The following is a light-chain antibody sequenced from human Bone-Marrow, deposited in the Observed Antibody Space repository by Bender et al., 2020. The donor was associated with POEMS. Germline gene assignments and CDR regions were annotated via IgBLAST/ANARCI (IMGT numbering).Light chain of an antibody. CDR1: SNIGAGYD. V-gene: IGLV1-50*01. J-gene: IGLJ3*02. CDR3: SSWDDSLSGWV. CDR2: GNT. Sequence: QSLLTQPPSMSGAPGQRVTISCTGSSNIGAGYDVHWYQQLPGTAPKLLIYGNTNRPSGVPARFSGSKSGTSASLAISDIQSEDEGDYYCSSWDDSLSGWVFGGGTKLTVL.